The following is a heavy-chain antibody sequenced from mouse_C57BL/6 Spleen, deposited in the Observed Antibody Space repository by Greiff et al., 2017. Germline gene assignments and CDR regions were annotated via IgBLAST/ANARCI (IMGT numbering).Heavy chain of an antibody. D-gene: IGHD1-1*01. CDR2: IRLKSDNYAT. CDR3: RGYYGSSPYWYFDV. Sequence: EVQLQESGGGLVQPGGSMKLSCVASGFTFSNYWMNWVRQSPEKGLEWVAQIRLKSDNYATHYAESVKGRFTISRDDSKSSVYLQMNNLRAEDTGIYYGRGYYGSSPYWYFDVWGTGTTVTVSS. J-gene: IGHJ1*03. CDR1: GFTFSNYW. V-gene: IGHV6-3*01.